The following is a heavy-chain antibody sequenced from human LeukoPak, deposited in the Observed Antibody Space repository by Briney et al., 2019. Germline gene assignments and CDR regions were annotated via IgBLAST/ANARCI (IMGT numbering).Heavy chain of an antibody. J-gene: IGHJ3*02. CDR3: ARGGIWGHAFDI. Sequence: GGSLRLSCAASGFTVSSNYMSWARQAPGKGLEWGSIIYSDSTTDYADSVKGSFTTSRDTSKNTLSLQLNSLRAEDTAVYYCARGGIWGHAFDIWGQGTVVTVSS. CDR1: GFTVSSNY. V-gene: IGHV3-66*01. CDR2: IYSDSTT. D-gene: IGHD2-15*01.